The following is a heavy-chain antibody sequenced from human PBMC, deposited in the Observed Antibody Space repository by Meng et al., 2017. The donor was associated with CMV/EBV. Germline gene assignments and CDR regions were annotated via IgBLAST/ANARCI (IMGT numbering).Heavy chain of an antibody. V-gene: IGHV3-30*02. Sequence: GESLKISCAASGFTFSSYGMHWVRQAPGKGLEWVAFIRYDGSNKYYADSVKGRFTISRDNSKNTVYLQMGSLRAEDTAVYYCARDGRYSGYDTAYFDYWGQGTLVTVSS. CDR3: ARDGRYSGYDTAYFDY. CDR1: GFTFSSYG. J-gene: IGHJ4*02. D-gene: IGHD5-12*01. CDR2: IRYDGSNK.